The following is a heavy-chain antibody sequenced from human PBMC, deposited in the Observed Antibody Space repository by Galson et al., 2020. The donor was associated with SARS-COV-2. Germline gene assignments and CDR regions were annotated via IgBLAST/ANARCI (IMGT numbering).Heavy chain of an antibody. J-gene: IGHJ6*02. Sequence: GESLKISCAASGFMFSRYSMNWVRHAPGKGLEWVSSVSASTSYVYYADSVKGRFTISRDNARNSLYLQMNSLRAEDTAVYYCTREQDTLTGYYYYYGMDVWGQGTTVTVSS. CDR1: GFMFSRYS. D-gene: IGHD3-9*01. CDR2: VSASTSYV. V-gene: IGHV3-21*01. CDR3: TREQDTLTGYYYYYGMDV.